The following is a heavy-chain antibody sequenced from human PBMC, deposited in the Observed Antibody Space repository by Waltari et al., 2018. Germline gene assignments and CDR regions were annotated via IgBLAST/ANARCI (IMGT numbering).Heavy chain of an antibody. D-gene: IGHD3-22*01. V-gene: IGHV4-39*01. CDR1: GGSISTSSYF. CDR3: ARHRDPDYYESIYFDI. CDR2: LFFSGET. J-gene: IGHJ4*02. Sequence: YLQESGPRLVKPSETLSLTCTVFGGSISTSSYFWGWLRQPPGKEPAWIGSLFFSGETYYNPSLKSRVTISTDTSKNQFFLRLTSVTAADTATYYCARHRDPDYYESIYFDIWGQGALVTVSP.